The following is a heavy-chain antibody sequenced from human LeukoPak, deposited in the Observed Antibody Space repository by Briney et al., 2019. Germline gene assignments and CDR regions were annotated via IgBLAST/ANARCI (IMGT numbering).Heavy chain of an antibody. V-gene: IGHV4-59*01. CDR2: IYETGGT. D-gene: IGHD6-19*01. CDR1: GGSISSYY. CDR3: ARGSSSGWYGGFDY. J-gene: IGHJ4*02. Sequence: PSETLSLTCTVSGGSISSYYWSWIRQPPGKGLEWIAYIYETGGTNYNPSLKSRVSISVDKSKKELSLHLNSVTAADTAVYYCARGSSSGWYGGFDYWGQGTLVTVSS.